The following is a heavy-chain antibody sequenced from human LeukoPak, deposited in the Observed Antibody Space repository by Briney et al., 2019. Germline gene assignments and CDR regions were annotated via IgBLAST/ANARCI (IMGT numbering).Heavy chain of an antibody. Sequence: PSHTLSLTCTVSGASISSYYWSWIRQPPGKGLEWIGYIYYSGSTNYNPSLKSRVTISVDTSKNQFSLKLSSVTAADTAVYYCARGGGDGYYFDYWGQGTLVTVSS. V-gene: IGHV4-59*07. CDR2: IYYSGST. CDR1: GASISSYY. J-gene: IGHJ4*02. CDR3: ARGGGDGYYFDY. D-gene: IGHD5-24*01.